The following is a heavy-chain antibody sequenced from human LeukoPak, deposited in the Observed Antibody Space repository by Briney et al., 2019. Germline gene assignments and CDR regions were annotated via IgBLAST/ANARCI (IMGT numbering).Heavy chain of an antibody. D-gene: IGHD4-17*01. Sequence: ASVKVSCKASGYTFTSYGISWVRQAPGQGVEWRGWISAYNGNTNYAQKFQGRVTMTRNTSISTAYMELSSLRSDDTAVYYCARESPYGWGLNGGAGEWGQGTLVTVSS. CDR1: GYTFTSYG. CDR2: ISAYNGNT. CDR3: ARESPYGWGLNGGAGE. V-gene: IGHV1-18*01. J-gene: IGHJ4*02.